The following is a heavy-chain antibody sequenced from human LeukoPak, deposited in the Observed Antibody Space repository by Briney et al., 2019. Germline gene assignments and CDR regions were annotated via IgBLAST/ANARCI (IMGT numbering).Heavy chain of an antibody. CDR3: AKPPPYSGSYPGGDAFDI. CDR2: ISGSGGST. CDR1: GFTFSSYA. V-gene: IGHV3-23*01. Sequence: GGSLRLSCAASGFTFSSYAMSWVRQAPGKGLEWVSAISGSGGSTYYADSVKGRFTISRDNSKNTLYLQMNSLRAEDTAVYYCAKPPPYSGSYPGGDAFDIWGQGTMVTVSS. D-gene: IGHD1-26*01. J-gene: IGHJ3*02.